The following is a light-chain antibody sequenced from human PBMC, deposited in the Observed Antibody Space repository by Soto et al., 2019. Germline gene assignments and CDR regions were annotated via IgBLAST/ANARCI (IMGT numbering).Light chain of an antibody. V-gene: IGKV1-39*01. J-gene: IGKJ2*02. CDR1: QPIANY. Sequence: DIQMTQSPSSLSASVGDRVTITCRASQPIANYLNWYQHKLGKAPKVLIYAASNLHSGVPSRFSGSGSGTDFTLTISSLQPEDFATYYCQQSSTNARTFGQGTKVDIK. CDR2: AAS. CDR3: QQSSTNART.